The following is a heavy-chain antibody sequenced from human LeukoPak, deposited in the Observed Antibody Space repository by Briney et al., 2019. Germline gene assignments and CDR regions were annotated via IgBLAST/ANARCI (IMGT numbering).Heavy chain of an antibody. CDR1: GFTFNDYA. J-gene: IGHJ3*02. CDR3: AKVCGMATIFNAFDI. V-gene: IGHV3-23*01. Sequence: GGSLRLSCAASGFTFNDYAINWVRQAPGKGLEWVSAISGSGGSTYYADSVKGRFTISRDNSKNTLYLQMNSLRAEDTAVYYCAKVCGMATIFNAFDIWGQGTMVTVSS. D-gene: IGHD5-24*01. CDR2: ISGSGGST.